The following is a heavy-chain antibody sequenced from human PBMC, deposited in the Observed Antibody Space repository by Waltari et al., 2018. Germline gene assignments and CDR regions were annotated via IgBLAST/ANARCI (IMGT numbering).Heavy chain of an antibody. CDR1: GCTFRSTW. Sequence: EVQLVESGGGLVQPGGTLSLSGAASGCTFRSTWMQWVRQAPGKGLVSVLRFPAAVSRSSYEDSVKGRFTISRDSATNTLSLQMHSLRADDTAVYYCPRACDSPRAPYYYMDVWVKGTPVTVSS. CDR2: FPAAVSRS. J-gene: IGHJ6*03. D-gene: IGHD2-21*02. V-gene: IGHV3-74*01. CDR3: PRACDSPRAPYYYMDV.